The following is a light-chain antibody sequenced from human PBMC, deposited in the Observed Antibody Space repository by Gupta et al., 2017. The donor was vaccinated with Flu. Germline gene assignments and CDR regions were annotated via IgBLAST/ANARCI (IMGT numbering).Light chain of an antibody. CDR3: GAWDASLDGYV. V-gene: IGLV1-44*01. J-gene: IGLJ1*01. CDR2: SDS. Sequence: QSVLTQPPSASGAPGPPVSISCSGSSSNIGSNIVNWYQHLPGTAPKLLIHSDSHRPSGVPDRFSGSKSGTSASLAISGLQSEDEADYYCGAWDASLDGYVFGTGTRVSVL. CDR1: SSNIGSNI.